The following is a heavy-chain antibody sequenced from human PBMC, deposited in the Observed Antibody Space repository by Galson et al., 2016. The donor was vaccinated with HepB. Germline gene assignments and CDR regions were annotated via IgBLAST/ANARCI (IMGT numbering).Heavy chain of an antibody. V-gene: IGHV1-46*01. CDR2: INPSGGST. D-gene: IGHD3-22*01. CDR1: GGTFSSYA. Sequence: SVKVSCKASGGTFSSYAISWVRQAPGQGLEWMGVINPSGGSTKDAQKFQGRVTMTRDTSTSTVYMELSSLRSEDTAVYFCARGGYYDSSGSLRYWGQGTLVTVSS. J-gene: IGHJ4*02. CDR3: ARGGYYDSSGSLRY.